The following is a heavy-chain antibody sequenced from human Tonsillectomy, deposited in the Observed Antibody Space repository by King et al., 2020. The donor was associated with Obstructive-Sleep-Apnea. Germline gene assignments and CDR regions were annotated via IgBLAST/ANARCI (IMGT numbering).Heavy chain of an antibody. CDR2: VSGSGGNT. V-gene: IGHV3-23*04. CDR3: AKGVLRYFDG. CDR1: GFTFRSYA. D-gene: IGHD3-9*01. Sequence: VQLVESGGGLVQPGGSLRLSCAASGFTFRSYAMSWVRQAPGKGLEWVSAVSGSGGNTYYADSVKGRFTISRDNSKSTLYLQMNSLRAEDTAVYYCAKGVLRYFDGWGQGTLVTVSS. J-gene: IGHJ4*02.